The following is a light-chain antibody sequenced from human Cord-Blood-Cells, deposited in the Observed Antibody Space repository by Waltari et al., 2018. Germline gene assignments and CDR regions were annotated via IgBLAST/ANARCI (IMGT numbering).Light chain of an antibody. J-gene: IGLJ1*01. CDR3: NSRDSSGNHLRV. V-gene: IGLV3-19*01. CDR2: GKN. CDR1: SLRSYY. Sequence: SSELTQDPAVSVALGQTVRITCQGDSLRSYYASWYQQKPGQAPVLVIYGKNNRPSGIPDRFSGASSGNTASLTSTGAQAEDEADYYCNSRDSSGNHLRVFGTGTKVTVL.